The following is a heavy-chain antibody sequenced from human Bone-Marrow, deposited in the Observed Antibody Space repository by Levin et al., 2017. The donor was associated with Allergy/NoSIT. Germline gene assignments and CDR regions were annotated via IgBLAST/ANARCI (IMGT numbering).Heavy chain of an antibody. V-gene: IGHV4-61*09. CDR1: GVSITSGSYY. J-gene: IGHJ6*03. CDR2: SYTSGNI. CDR3: ARVLQYSYYYTDV. D-gene: IGHD2-21*01. Sequence: SQTLSLTCTVSGVSITSGSYYWSWIRQPAGKGLEWIRHSYTSGNITYNPSLKSRVTISLDTSKNQFSLKLRSVTAADTAVYYCARVLQYSYYYTDVWGKGTMVTVSS.